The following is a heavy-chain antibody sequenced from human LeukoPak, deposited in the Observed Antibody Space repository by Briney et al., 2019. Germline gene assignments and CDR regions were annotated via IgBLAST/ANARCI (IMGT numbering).Heavy chain of an antibody. D-gene: IGHD3-22*01. CDR1: GFTFSSYW. CDR3: ARAPSEIGGYYPEYFRH. V-gene: IGHV3-74*01. CDR2: IKSDGST. J-gene: IGHJ1*01. Sequence: GGSLILSCAASGFTFSSYWMHWVRPAPGKGLVWVSRIKSDGSTNYADSVKGRFTISRDNAKNTVSLQMNSLRAEDTGVYYCARAPSEIGGYYPEYFRHWGQGTLVTVSS.